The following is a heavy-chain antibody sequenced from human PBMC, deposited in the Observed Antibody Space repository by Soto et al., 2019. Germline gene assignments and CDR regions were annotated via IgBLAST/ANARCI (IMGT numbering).Heavy chain of an antibody. CDR3: TKDAEWGGSHLHHAFDV. CDR1: GFTFDDYA. V-gene: IGHV3-9*01. D-gene: IGHD1-26*01. CDR2: ISWNSGSI. Sequence: EMQLVESGGGLVQPGRSLRLSFAASGFTFDDYAMHWVRQYPGKGLEWVSGISWNSGSIDYADSVKGQFTISRDGATTSLYLPLTSLKPEDTALYYCTKDAEWGGSHLHHAFDVWGQGTMVSVSS. J-gene: IGHJ3*01.